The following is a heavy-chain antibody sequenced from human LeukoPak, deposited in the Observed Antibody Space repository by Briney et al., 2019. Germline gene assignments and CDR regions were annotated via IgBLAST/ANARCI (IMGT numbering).Heavy chain of an antibody. Sequence: GGSLRLSCAASGFTFSNAWMSWVRQAPGKGLEWVGRIKSKTDGGTTDYAAPVKGRFTISRDNSKNTLYLQMNSLRAEDTAVYYCAKVSGHSRPRVEYYFDYWGQGTLVTVSS. CDR1: GFTFSNAW. J-gene: IGHJ4*02. D-gene: IGHD6-13*01. CDR2: IKSKTDGGTT. V-gene: IGHV3-15*01. CDR3: AKVSGHSRPRVEYYFDY.